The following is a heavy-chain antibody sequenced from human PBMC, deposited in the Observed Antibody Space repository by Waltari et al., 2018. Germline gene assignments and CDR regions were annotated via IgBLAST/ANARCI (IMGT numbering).Heavy chain of an antibody. CDR3: AREVDAFDV. CDR2: IYYSVST. J-gene: IGHJ3*01. Sequence: QVQLQESGPGLVKPAETLSLTCTGRGGSISSHYWSWIRQPPGKGLEWIGYIYYSVSTNYNPSLKSRVTISVDTSKNQFSLKLSSVTAADTAVYYCAREVDAFDVWGQGTMVTVSS. CDR1: GGSISSHY. V-gene: IGHV4-59*11.